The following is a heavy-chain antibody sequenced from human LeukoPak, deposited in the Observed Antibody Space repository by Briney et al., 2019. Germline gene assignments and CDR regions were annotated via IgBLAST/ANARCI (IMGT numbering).Heavy chain of an antibody. J-gene: IGHJ5*02. D-gene: IGHD1-20*01. V-gene: IGHV3-53*01. CDR3: AKDLYNWNGGGFDP. CDR2: IYGGGST. Sequence: GGSLRLSCAASGFTVSTSYMNWVRQAPGKGLEWVSVIYGGGSTYYADSVRGRFTISRDNSTNTLYLQMNSLRAEDTAVYYCAKDLYNWNGGGFDPWGQGTLVIVSS. CDR1: GFTVSTSY.